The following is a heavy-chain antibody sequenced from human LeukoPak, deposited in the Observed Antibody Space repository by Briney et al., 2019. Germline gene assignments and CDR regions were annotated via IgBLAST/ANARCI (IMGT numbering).Heavy chain of an antibody. D-gene: IGHD6-19*01. V-gene: IGHV3-23*01. CDR3: ARGTVAGKAPY. J-gene: IGHJ4*02. CDR1: GFTFSSYA. Sequence: GGSLRPSCAASGFTFSSYAMSWVRQAPGKGLEWVSAISGSGGSTYYADSVKGRFSISRDNAKNSLHLQMNSLRAEDTAVYYCARGTVAGKAPYWGQGTLVTVSS. CDR2: ISGSGGST.